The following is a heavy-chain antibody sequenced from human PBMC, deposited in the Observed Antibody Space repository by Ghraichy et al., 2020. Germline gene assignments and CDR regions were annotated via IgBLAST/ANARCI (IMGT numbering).Heavy chain of an antibody. D-gene: IGHD3-10*01. Sequence: SCAASGFTFSYYEMNWVRQAPGKGLEWLSYISSRGETTFYADSLKGRFTITRDNAKNSLYLLMNSLRAEDTAVYYCARDSYYDSGTYYNGYGMDVWGQGTTVTVSS. CDR1: GFTFSYYE. CDR2: ISSRGETT. V-gene: IGHV3-48*03. J-gene: IGHJ6*02. CDR3: ARDSYYDSGTYYNGYGMDV.